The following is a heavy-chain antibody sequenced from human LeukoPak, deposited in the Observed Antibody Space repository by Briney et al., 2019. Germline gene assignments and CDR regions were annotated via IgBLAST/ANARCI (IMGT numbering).Heavy chain of an antibody. D-gene: IGHD5-12*01. Sequence: GGSLRLSCAASGFTLSTSEMNWVRQAPGKGLEWVSHIRGDNSVLYADSVKGRFTISSDKATNSVYLGMNSLRAEDTAVYYCAREVVTEAIYSGYDAFDIWGQGTTVTVSS. V-gene: IGHV3-48*03. J-gene: IGHJ3*02. CDR3: AREVVTEAIYSGYDAFDI. CDR2: IRGDNSV. CDR1: GFTLSTSE.